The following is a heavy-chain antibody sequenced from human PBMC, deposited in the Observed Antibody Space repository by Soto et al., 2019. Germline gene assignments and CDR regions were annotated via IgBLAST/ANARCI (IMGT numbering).Heavy chain of an antibody. CDR1: GGTFSSYA. D-gene: IGHD5-18*01. Sequence: SVKVSCKASGGTFSSYAISWVRQAPGQGLEWKGGIIPIFGTANYAKNFQGRFTFTADESTGTAYMELSSLSFEDTAVYYCVRVLMNTAMVPDAFDIWGQGTMVTV. CDR2: IIPIFGTA. CDR3: VRVLMNTAMVPDAFDI. V-gene: IGHV1-69*13. J-gene: IGHJ3*02.